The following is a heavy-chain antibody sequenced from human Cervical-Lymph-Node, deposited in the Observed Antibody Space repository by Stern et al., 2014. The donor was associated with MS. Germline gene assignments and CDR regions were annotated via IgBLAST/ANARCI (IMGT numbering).Heavy chain of an antibody. D-gene: IGHD5/OR15-5a*01. Sequence: DQLVESGAEVKKPGASVKVSCKASGFTFTNYYVHWVRQAPGQGLEWMGIINRSDDYTGYAQRFQGRLTVTRDTSSSTVYMELTSLRYDDTAVYYCALSAFDFWGQGTLVTVSS. CDR2: INRSDDYT. CDR1: GFTFTNYY. CDR3: ALSAFDF. J-gene: IGHJ4*02. V-gene: IGHV1-46*01.